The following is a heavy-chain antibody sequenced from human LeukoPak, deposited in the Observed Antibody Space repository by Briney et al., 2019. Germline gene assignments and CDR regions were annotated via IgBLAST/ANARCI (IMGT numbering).Heavy chain of an antibody. CDR3: AEWELLPTADY. V-gene: IGHV3-30*02. D-gene: IGHD1-26*01. CDR2: ILYDGSKT. CDR1: GFTFRNYG. Sequence: GGSLRLSCAASGFTFRNYGIHWVRQAPGKGLEWVAFILYDGSKTYYADSVKGRFTISRDNSKNTLYLQKNSLRDDDTALYYCAEWELLPTADYWGQGTLVTVSS. J-gene: IGHJ4*02.